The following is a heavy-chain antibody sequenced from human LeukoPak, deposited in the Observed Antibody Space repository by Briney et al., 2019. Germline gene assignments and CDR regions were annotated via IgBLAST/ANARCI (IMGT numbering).Heavy chain of an antibody. CDR2: ISWNSGRI. V-gene: IGHV3-9*01. CDR1: GFTFDDYA. Sequence: GRSLRLSCAASGFTFDDYAMHWVRQAPGKGLEWVSGISWNSGRIGYGDTVKGRFTISRDNAKNSLYLQMNSLRAEDTALYYCAKDGCGDNCFIDYWGQGTLVTV. CDR3: AKDGCGDNCFIDY. D-gene: IGHD2-21*01. J-gene: IGHJ4*02.